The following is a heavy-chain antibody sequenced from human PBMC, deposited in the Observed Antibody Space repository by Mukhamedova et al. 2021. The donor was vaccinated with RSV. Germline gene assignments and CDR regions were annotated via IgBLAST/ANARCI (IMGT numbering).Heavy chain of an antibody. J-gene: IGHJ6*03. Sequence: IGYIYYSGSTYYNPSLKSRVTISVGTSKNQFSLKLSSVTAADTAVYYCARSTYYYGSGSSHYYMDVWGQGTTVTVSS. CDR2: IYYSGST. CDR3: ARSTYYYGSGSSHYYMDV. V-gene: IGHV4-30-4*01. D-gene: IGHD3-10*01.